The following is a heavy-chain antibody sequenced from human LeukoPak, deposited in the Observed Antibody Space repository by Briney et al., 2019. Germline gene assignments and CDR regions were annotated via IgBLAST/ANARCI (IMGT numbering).Heavy chain of an antibody. CDR2: LTWNSART. D-gene: IGHD1-26*01. J-gene: IGHJ3*02. Sequence: GGSLRLTCVASGVAFERFAMHWVRQPPGKGLEWVSGLTWNSARTLYADSVKGRFTISRDNAKNTLYLQMNSLRAEDTAFYYCAKGLGVASLIVDTLDMWGGERTVTVSS. CDR3: AKGLGVASLIVDTLDM. V-gene: IGHV3-9*01. CDR1: GVAFERFA.